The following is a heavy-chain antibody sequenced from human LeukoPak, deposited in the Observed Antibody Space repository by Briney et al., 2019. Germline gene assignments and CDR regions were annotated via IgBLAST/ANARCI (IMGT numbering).Heavy chain of an antibody. J-gene: IGHJ2*01. V-gene: IGHV3-53*01. CDR3: ARDRAPPTSWYFDV. CDR1: GFTVSSNY. CDR2: IYSTGTT. D-gene: IGHD3-10*01. Sequence: GGSLRLSCAASGFTVSSNYISWVRQAPGKGLEWVSIIYSTGTTFYEDSVEGRFTISRDMSKNTVYLQMNSLRADDTAVYYCARDRAPPTSWYFDVWGRGTLVAVSS.